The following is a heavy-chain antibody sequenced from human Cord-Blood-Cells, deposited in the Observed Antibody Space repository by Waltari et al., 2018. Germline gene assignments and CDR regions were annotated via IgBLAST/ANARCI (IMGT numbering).Heavy chain of an antibody. V-gene: IGHV4-34*01. CDR2: INHRGST. CDR3: ARGGRIAAAGTRNWYFDL. D-gene: IGHD6-13*01. J-gene: IGHJ2*01. CDR1: GGSFSGYY. Sequence: QVQLQQWGAGLLKPSETLSLTCAVYGGSFSGYYWSWIRQPPGKGLEWIGEINHRGSTNYNPALKSRVTISVDTSKNQFSLKLSSVTAADTAVYYCARGGRIAAAGTRNWYFDLWGRGTLVTVSS.